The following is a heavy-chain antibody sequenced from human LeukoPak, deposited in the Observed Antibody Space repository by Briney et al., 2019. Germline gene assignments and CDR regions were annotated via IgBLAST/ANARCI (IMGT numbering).Heavy chain of an antibody. CDR2: ISGRGDGT. CDR3: ATGYSSGWYGRLDY. J-gene: IGHJ4*02. Sequence: PGGSLRLSCAASGFAFSSYAMTWVRQAPGKGLEWDSVISGRGDGTHYADSVKGRFSISRDNSKNTMYLQMNTLRAEDTAVYYCATGYSSGWYGRLDYWGQGTLVTVSS. CDR1: GFAFSSYA. D-gene: IGHD6-19*01. V-gene: IGHV3-23*01.